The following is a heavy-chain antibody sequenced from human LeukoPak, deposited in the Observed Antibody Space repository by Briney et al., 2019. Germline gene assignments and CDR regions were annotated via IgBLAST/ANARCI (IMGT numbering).Heavy chain of an antibody. CDR2: IYTTGNT. D-gene: IGHD3-22*01. V-gene: IGHV4-4*07. Sequence: SETLSLPCTVSGGSLRGYYWSWIRRPAGKGREWIGRIYTTGNTNYNPSLKSRLTMSVDTSKNQFSLKLSSVTAADTAVYYCARQSDSSGYYYLGAFDFWGQGTMVTVSS. CDR3: ARQSDSSGYYYLGAFDF. CDR1: GGSLRGYY. J-gene: IGHJ3*01.